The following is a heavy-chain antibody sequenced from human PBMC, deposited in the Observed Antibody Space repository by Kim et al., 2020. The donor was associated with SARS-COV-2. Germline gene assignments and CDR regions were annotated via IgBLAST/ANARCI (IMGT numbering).Heavy chain of an antibody. Sequence: GGSLRLSCAASGFTFSSYAMSWVRQAPGKGLEWVSGISADGGTTYYGDSVKGRFTISRDNSKNTLYLQMNSLRGEDTAVYYCAKLKAGIHFDYWGQGTLVTVSS. CDR1: GFTFSSYA. V-gene: IGHV3-23*01. J-gene: IGHJ4*02. CDR2: ISADGGTT. D-gene: IGHD3-10*01. CDR3: AKLKAGIHFDY.